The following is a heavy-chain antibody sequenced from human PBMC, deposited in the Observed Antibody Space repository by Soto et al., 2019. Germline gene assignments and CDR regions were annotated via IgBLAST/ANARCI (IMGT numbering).Heavy chain of an antibody. CDR2: IRSKGYGGTT. D-gene: IGHD2-2*01. J-gene: IGHJ6*02. Sequence: GGSLRLSCTGSGFTFGDFGMSWFRQAPGKGLEWLSFIRSKGYGGTTESAASVRGRFITSRDDSKSIAYLQMNSLKTEDTAVYYCASLTSWSQEYYYGMDVWGQGTTVTV. CDR1: GFTFGDFG. V-gene: IGHV3-49*03. CDR3: ASLTSWSQEYYYGMDV.